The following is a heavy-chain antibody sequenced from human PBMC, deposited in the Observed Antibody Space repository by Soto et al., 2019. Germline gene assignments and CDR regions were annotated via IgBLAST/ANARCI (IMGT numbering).Heavy chain of an antibody. CDR1: GLTCNNAW. D-gene: IGHD1-26*01. CDR2: IRSKSDGGTT. CDR3: TTYSGAAFEY. Sequence: GGAVRGSCVASGLTCNNAWMNWVRQAPGKGLEWVGRIRSKSDGGTTDYAAPVKGRFTISRDDSKNMVDLQMSSLKTEDTAIYYCTTYSGAAFEYWGQGALVTVSS. V-gene: IGHV3-15*01. J-gene: IGHJ4*02.